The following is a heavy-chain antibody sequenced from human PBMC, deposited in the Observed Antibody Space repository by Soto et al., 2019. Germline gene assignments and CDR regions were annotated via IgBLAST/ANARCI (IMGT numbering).Heavy chain of an antibody. V-gene: IGHV4-31*03. Sequence: SETLSLTCTVSGGSISSGGYYWSWIRQHPGKGLEWIGYIYYSGSTYYNPSLKSRVTISVDTSKNQFSLKLSSVTAADTAVYYCARDPEVTMVRGAPMRAFDIWGQGTMVTVSS. J-gene: IGHJ3*02. CDR3: ARDPEVTMVRGAPMRAFDI. CDR2: IYYSGST. CDR1: GGSISSGGYY. D-gene: IGHD3-10*01.